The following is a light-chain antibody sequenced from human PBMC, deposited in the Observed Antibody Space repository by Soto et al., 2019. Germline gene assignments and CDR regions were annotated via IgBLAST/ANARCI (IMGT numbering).Light chain of an antibody. V-gene: IGLV2-8*01. J-gene: IGLJ1*01. Sequence: QSVLTQPPSASGSPGQSVTISCTGTSSDVGGYNYVSWYQQHPGKAPKLMIYEVSKRPSGVPDRFSGSKSGNTASLTVSGLQAEDEADYYCSSYAGSTPYVFGNGTKVTVL. CDR3: SSYAGSTPYV. CDR2: EVS. CDR1: SSDVGGYNY.